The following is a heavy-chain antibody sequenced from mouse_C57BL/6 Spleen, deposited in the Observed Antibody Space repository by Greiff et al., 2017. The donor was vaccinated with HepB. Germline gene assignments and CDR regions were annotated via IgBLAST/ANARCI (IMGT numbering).Heavy chain of an antibody. V-gene: IGHV1-82*01. CDR1: GYAFSSSW. CDR3: ARERTGILDY. CDR2: IYPGDGDT. D-gene: IGHD4-1*01. J-gene: IGHJ2*01. Sequence: VQGVESGPELVKPGASVKISCKASGYAFSSSWMNWVKQRPGKGLEWIGRIYPGDGDTNYNGKFKGKATLTADKSSSTAYMQLSSLTSEDSAVYFCARERTGILDYWGQGTTLTVSS.